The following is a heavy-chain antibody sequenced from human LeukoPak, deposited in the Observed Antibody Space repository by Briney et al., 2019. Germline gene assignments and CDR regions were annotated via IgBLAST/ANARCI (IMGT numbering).Heavy chain of an antibody. Sequence: PSETLSLTCAVYGGSFSGYYWSWIRQPPGKGLEWIGEINHSGSTNYNPSLKSRVTISVDTSKNQFSLKLSSVTAADTAVYYCARRRPRDFDYWGQGTLVTVSS. CDR2: INHSGST. J-gene: IGHJ4*02. CDR1: GGSFSGYY. V-gene: IGHV4-34*01. CDR3: ARRRPRDFDY. D-gene: IGHD6-25*01.